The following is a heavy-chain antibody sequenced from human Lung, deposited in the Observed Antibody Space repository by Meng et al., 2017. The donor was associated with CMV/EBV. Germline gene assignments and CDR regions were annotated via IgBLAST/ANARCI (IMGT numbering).Heavy chain of an antibody. D-gene: IGHD6-13*01. CDR1: GFTFAHYS. CDR2: ISWNGQNT. Sequence: GASXKISCAASGFTFAHYSMHWVRQRPGKGLEWVSLISWNGQNTYYADSVKGRFTISRDNSRNSLYVQMNSLRIDDTALYYCAKDDGNWYLPDWGQGTLVTVSS. J-gene: IGHJ4*02. CDR3: AKDDGNWYLPD. V-gene: IGHV3-43*01.